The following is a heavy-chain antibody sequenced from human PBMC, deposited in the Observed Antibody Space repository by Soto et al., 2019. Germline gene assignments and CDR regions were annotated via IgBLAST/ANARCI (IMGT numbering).Heavy chain of an antibody. CDR3: ARAPGPRFENWFDP. CDR1: GGTFSSYA. V-gene: IGHV1-69*13. Sequence: SVTVSCKACGGTFSSYAISWVRQAPGQGLEWMGGIIPIFGTANYAQKFQARVTITADESTSTAYMELSSLRSEDTAVYYCARAPGPRFENWFDPWGQGILVTVSS. D-gene: IGHD3-10*01. CDR2: IIPIFGTA. J-gene: IGHJ5*02.